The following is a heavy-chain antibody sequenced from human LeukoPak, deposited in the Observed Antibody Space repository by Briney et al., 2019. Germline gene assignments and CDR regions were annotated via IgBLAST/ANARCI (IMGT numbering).Heavy chain of an antibody. V-gene: IGHV3-23*01. CDR2: ISGSGGSI. J-gene: IGHJ4*02. CDR1: GFIFSSYT. Sequence: GGSLRLSCATSGFIFSSYTMSWVRQAPGRGLEWVSSISGSGGSIYYADSVKGRFTISRDNSKNTLYLQMNSLRAEDTAVYYCAKARGEQNGGSNYWGQGTQVIVSS. D-gene: IGHD2-15*01. CDR3: AKARGEQNGGSNY.